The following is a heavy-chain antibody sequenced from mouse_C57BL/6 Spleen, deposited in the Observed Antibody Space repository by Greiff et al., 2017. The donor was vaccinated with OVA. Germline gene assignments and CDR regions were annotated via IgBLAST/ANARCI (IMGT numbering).Heavy chain of an antibody. D-gene: IGHD1-1*01. CDR2: IDPETGGT. J-gene: IGHJ2*01. V-gene: IGHV1-15*01. Sequence: VQLVESGAELVRPGASVTLSCKASGYTFTDYEMHWVKQTPVHGLEWIGAIDPETGGTAYNQKFKGKAILTADKSSSTAYMELRSLTSEDSAVYYGTKGGDNNGISFYFDYWGQGTTLTVSS. CDR3: TKGGDNNGISFYFDY. CDR1: GYTFTDYE.